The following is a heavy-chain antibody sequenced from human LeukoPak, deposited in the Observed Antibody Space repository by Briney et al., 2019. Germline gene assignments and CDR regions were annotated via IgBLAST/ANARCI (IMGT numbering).Heavy chain of an antibody. CDR3: ARDGGFAFDY. V-gene: IGHV3-21*01. D-gene: IGHD4-23*01. CDR1: GFTFSSYT. Sequence: GGSLRLSCAASGFTFSSYTMNWVRQAPGKGLEWVSSISSSSSYIYYADSVKGRFTISRDNAKNSVYLQMNSLRAEGTAVYYCARDGGFAFDYWGQGTLVTVSS. CDR2: ISSSSSYI. J-gene: IGHJ4*02.